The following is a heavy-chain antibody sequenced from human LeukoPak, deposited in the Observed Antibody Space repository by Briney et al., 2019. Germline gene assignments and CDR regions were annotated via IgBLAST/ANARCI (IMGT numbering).Heavy chain of an antibody. D-gene: IGHD4-17*01. V-gene: IGHV3-30*18. CDR2: ISYDGSNK. Sequence: PGGSLRLSCAASGFTFSSYGMHWVRQAPGKGLEWVAVISYDGSNKYYADSVKGRFTISRDNSKNTLYLQMNSLRAEDTAVYYCAKDDYGDSQIDYWGQGTLVTVSS. CDR3: AKDDYGDSQIDY. J-gene: IGHJ4*02. CDR1: GFTFSSYG.